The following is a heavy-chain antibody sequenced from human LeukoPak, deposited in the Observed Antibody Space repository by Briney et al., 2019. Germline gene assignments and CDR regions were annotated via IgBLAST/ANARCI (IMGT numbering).Heavy chain of an antibody. Sequence: GGSLRLSCAASGFTFSSYAMHWVRQAPGKGLEWVAFISYDGSNKYYADSVKGRFTISRDNSKNTLYLQMNRLRAEDTVVYYCAREGITMVRGAFDYWGQGTLVTVSS. CDR2: ISYDGSNK. CDR3: AREGITMVRGAFDY. J-gene: IGHJ4*02. CDR1: GFTFSSYA. D-gene: IGHD3-10*01. V-gene: IGHV3-30*04.